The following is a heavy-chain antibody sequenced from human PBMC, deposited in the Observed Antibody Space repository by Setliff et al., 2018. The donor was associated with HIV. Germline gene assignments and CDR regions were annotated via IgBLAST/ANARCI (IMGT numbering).Heavy chain of an antibody. CDR2: ISGSGTYT. Sequence: GESLKISCVTSGFTFTSHSMNWVRLRPGKGLEWVASISGSGTYTHYADSVRGRFTVSRDNSKYTLYLQMNSLRVEDTAVYYCAKDKGSSGWSAWGQGTLVTVSS. V-gene: IGHV3-21*04. D-gene: IGHD6-19*01. CDR1: GFTFTSHS. J-gene: IGHJ5*02. CDR3: AKDKGSSGWSA.